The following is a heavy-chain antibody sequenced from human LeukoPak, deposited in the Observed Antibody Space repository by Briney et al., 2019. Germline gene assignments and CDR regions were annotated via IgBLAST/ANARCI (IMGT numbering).Heavy chain of an antibody. CDR1: GGSISDYY. Sequence: SETLSLNCTVSGGSISDYYWSWIRQPPGKGLEWIGYIFYSGSIIYNPSLKSRVTISVDTSKNQFSLKLSSVTAADTAVYYCARRGDSSGFLFDPWGQGTLVTVSS. D-gene: IGHD3-22*01. V-gene: IGHV4-59*01. CDR3: ARRGDSSGFLFDP. J-gene: IGHJ5*02. CDR2: IFYSGSI.